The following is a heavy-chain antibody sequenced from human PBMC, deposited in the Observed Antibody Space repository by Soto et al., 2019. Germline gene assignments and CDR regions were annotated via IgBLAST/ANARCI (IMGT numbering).Heavy chain of an antibody. CDR2: IIPLLQST. D-gene: IGHD2-2*01. Sequence: QVQLVQSGAQVKKPGSSVKVSCKASGDSFSTYAVSWVRQAPGQGLEWMGKIIPLLQSTTYAQKFRGRVTITADETTSTAYMDLTSLTAEDTAVYYCATDSGIVAVPAAMGFDYWGQGTLVTVSS. V-gene: IGHV1-69*11. CDR3: ATDSGIVAVPAAMGFDY. CDR1: GDSFSTYA. J-gene: IGHJ4*02.